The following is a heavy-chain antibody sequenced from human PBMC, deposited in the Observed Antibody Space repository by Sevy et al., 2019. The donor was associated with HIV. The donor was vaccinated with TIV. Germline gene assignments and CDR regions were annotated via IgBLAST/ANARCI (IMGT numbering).Heavy chain of an antibody. CDR1: GYTFTDFY. D-gene: IGHD3-3*01. CDR3: ARVTTFDFWSGDSNFDY. Sequence: ASVKVSYKASGYTFTDFYIHWVRQAPGQGLEWMGWINPNTGGTDYAQKFQGRVTMTRETSISTAYMELSRLRSDDTAVYYCARVTTFDFWSGDSNFDYWGQGTLVTVSS. J-gene: IGHJ4*02. V-gene: IGHV1-2*02. CDR2: INPNTGGT.